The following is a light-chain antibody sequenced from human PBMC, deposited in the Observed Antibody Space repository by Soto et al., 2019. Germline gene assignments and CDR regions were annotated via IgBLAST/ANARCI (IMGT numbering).Light chain of an antibody. Sequence: EIVLTQSPGTLSLSPGERATLSCRASQSVSSSFLAWYQQKPGQAPRLLIYGASNRATGIPDRFSGSGSGTDFTLTISSLQPDDSATYYCQQYSYYRTFGQGTKVEIK. J-gene: IGKJ1*01. CDR3: QQYSYYRT. CDR1: QSVSSSF. CDR2: GAS. V-gene: IGKV3-20*01.